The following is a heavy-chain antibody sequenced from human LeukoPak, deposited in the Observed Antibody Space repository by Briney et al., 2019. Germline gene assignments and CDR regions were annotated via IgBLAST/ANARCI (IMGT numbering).Heavy chain of an antibody. CDR1: GFTFDDYA. CDR3: AKGTAGYDFWSGYSPALRYMDV. V-gene: IGHV3-9*01. D-gene: IGHD3-3*01. J-gene: IGHJ6*03. Sequence: GRSLRLSCAASGFTFDDYAMHWVRQTPGRGLEWVSGISWNSGRIDYADSVKGRFTISRDNAKNSLYLQMNSLRAEDTALYYCAKGTAGYDFWSGYSPALRYMDVWGKGTTVTVSS. CDR2: ISWNSGRI.